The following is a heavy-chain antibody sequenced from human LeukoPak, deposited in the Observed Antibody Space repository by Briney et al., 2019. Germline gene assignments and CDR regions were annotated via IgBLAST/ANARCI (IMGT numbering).Heavy chain of an antibody. J-gene: IGHJ4*02. Sequence: PSETLSLTCTVSGGSISSSSYYWGWIRQPPGKGLEWIGYIYYSGSTNYNPSLKSRVTISVDTSKNQFSLKLSSVTAADTAVYYCAGFSSIAARFDYWGQGTLVTVSS. CDR3: AGFSSIAARFDY. CDR2: IYYSGST. CDR1: GGSISSSSYY. D-gene: IGHD6-6*01. V-gene: IGHV4-61*05.